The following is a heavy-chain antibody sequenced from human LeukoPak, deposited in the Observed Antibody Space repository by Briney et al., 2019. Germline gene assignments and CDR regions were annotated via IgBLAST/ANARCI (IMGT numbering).Heavy chain of an antibody. CDR2: INHSGST. CDR1: GGSFSGYY. J-gene: IGHJ4*02. D-gene: IGHD2-15*01. Sequence: SETLSLTCAVYGGSFSGYYWSWIRQPPGKGLEWIGEINHSGSTNYNPSLKSRVTISVDTPKNQFSLKLSSVTAADTAVYYCARGFRDIVVVVAATFTGFDYWGQGTLVTVSS. CDR3: ARGFRDIVVVVAATFTGFDY. V-gene: IGHV4-34*01.